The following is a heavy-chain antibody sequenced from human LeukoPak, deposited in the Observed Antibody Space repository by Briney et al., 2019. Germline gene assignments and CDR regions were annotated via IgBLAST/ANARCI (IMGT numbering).Heavy chain of an antibody. D-gene: IGHD6-19*01. Sequence: GGSLRLSCAASGFTFSDYYMSWIRQAPGKGLEWVSYISSGSTIYYADSVKGRFTISRDNAKNSLYLQMNSLRAEDTAVYYCARDSDNSGWYSDYFDYWGQGTLVTVSS. V-gene: IGHV3-11*04. CDR3: ARDSDNSGWYSDYFDY. CDR2: ISSGSTI. CDR1: GFTFSDYY. J-gene: IGHJ4*02.